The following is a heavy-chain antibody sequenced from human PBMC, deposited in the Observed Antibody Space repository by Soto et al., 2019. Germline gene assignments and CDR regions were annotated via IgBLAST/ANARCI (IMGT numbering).Heavy chain of an antibody. J-gene: IGHJ5*02. Sequence: SETLSLTCTVSGASISGYYWSWIRKSAGKGLEWIGRIYATGTTDYNPSLKSRVMMSVDTSQKQFSLRLRSVTAADTAVYYCVRDGTKTLRAWFDPWGQGISVTVSS. V-gene: IGHV4-4*07. CDR2: IYATGTT. D-gene: IGHD1-1*01. CDR1: GASISGYY. CDR3: VRDGTKTLRAWFDP.